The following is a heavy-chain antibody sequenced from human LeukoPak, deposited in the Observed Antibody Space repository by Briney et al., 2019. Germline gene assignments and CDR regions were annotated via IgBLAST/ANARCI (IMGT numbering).Heavy chain of an antibody. D-gene: IGHD3-22*01. CDR1: GITFSNYA. J-gene: IGHJ3*02. V-gene: IGHV3-64*01. CDR3: ARDDTHYGRSGSFYDAFDI. Sequence: PGGSLRLSCAASGITFSNYAMHWVRQAPGKGLQHVSAISSNGGSTYYANSVKGRFTISRDNSKNTLYLQMGSLRAEDMAVYYCARDDTHYGRSGSFYDAFDIWGQGTMVTVSS. CDR2: ISSNGGST.